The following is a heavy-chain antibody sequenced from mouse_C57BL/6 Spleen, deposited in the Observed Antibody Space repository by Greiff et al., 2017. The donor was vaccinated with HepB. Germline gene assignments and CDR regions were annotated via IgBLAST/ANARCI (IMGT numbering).Heavy chain of an antibody. D-gene: IGHD2-5*01. Sequence: EVQLQQSGTVLARPGASVKMSCKTSGYTFTSYWMHWVKQRPGQGLEWIGAIYPGNSDTSYNQKFKGKAKLTAVTSASTAYMELSSLTNEDSAVYYCTRFYSNYVWYFDYWGQGTTLTVSS. CDR3: TRFYSNYVWYFDY. CDR2: IYPGNSDT. J-gene: IGHJ2*01. CDR1: GYTFTSYW. V-gene: IGHV1-5*01.